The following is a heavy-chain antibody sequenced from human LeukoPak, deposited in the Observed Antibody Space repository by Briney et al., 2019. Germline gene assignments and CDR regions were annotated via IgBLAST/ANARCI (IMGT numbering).Heavy chain of an antibody. D-gene: IGHD6-13*01. Sequence: PGGSLSLSCEASGFTFRDYWMTWVRQAPGKGLEWVANVKQDGTEKFYVDSVKGRFTISRDNGKNSLYLQMNSLRVEDTAIYYCARAGGTSWADYWGQGTLVTVSS. CDR3: ARAGGTSWADY. V-gene: IGHV3-7*01. CDR1: GFTFRDYW. CDR2: VKQDGTEK. J-gene: IGHJ4*02.